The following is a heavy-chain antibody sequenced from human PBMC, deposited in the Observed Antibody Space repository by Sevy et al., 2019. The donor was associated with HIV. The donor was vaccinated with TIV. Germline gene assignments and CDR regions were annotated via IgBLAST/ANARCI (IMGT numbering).Heavy chain of an antibody. V-gene: IGHV3-48*02. CDR2: ISSSSTTI. CDR3: ARGGGSYLGTNYDY. Sequence: GGSLRLSCAASGFTFSTYSMGWVRLAPGKGLEWISFISSSSTTIHYSESVKGRFTISRDNAKSSLYLQMNSLRDDDTAVYYCARGGGSYLGTNYDYCGHGTLVTVSS. J-gene: IGHJ4*01. D-gene: IGHD3-16*01. CDR1: GFTFSTYS.